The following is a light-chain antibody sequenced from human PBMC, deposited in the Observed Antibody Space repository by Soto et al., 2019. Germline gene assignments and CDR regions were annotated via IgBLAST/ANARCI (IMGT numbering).Light chain of an antibody. CDR2: GAS. CDR1: QTISSN. J-gene: IGKJ1*01. Sequence: EIIMTQSPATLSVSPGERASLSCRASQTISSNLAWYQQKPGQAPSLLIYGASARATGIPARFRGSGSGTDFTLTISSLQSEDFAVYYCQQYNNWPRTFGRGTTVDIK. V-gene: IGKV3-15*01. CDR3: QQYNNWPRT.